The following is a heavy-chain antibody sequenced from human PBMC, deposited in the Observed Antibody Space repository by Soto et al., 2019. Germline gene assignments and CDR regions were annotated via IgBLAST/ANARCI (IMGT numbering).Heavy chain of an antibody. V-gene: IGHV1-2*04. J-gene: IGHJ4*02. D-gene: IGHD3-22*01. CDR1: GYTFTGYY. CDR3: ARTNYYDSSGYYLGYFDY. Sequence: ASVKVSCKASGYTFTGYYMHWVRQAPGQGLEWMGWINPNSGGTNYAQKFQGWVTMTRDTSISTAYMELSRLRSDDTAVYYCARTNYYDSSGYYLGYFDYWGQGTLVTXS. CDR2: INPNSGGT.